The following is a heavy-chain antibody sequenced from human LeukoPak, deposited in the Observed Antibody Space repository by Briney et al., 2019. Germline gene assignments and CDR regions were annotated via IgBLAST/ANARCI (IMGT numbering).Heavy chain of an antibody. J-gene: IGHJ4*02. CDR3: AKDLNWGGR. Sequence: PGGSLRLSCAASGLTFSSYWMSWVRQAPGKGLEWVSGISGSGVTDYADSVKGRFTISRDNSKNTLYLQMNSLRAEDTAVYYCAKDLNWGGRWGQGTLVTVSS. V-gene: IGHV3-23*01. CDR2: ISGSGVT. D-gene: IGHD7-27*01. CDR1: GLTFSSYW.